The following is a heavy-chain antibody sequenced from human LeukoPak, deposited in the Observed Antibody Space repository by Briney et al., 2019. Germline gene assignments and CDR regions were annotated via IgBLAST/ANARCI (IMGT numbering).Heavy chain of an antibody. V-gene: IGHV4-34*01. CDR1: GGSISSYY. Sequence: PSETLSLTCTVSGGSISSYYWSWIRQPPGKGLEWIGEINHSGSTNYNPSLKSRVTISVDTSKNQFSLKLSSVTAADTAVYYCARGRGGSSFWGQGTLVTASS. D-gene: IGHD1-26*01. CDR3: ARGRGGSSF. J-gene: IGHJ4*02. CDR2: INHSGST.